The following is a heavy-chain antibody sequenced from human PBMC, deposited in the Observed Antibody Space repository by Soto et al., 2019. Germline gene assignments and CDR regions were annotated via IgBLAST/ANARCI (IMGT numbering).Heavy chain of an antibody. Sequence: LSLTCTVSGDAISIYSWSWIRQPAGMGLEWIGRVYTSGTTNFNPSLKSRVSMSVDTSKNQFSLRLNSVTAADTAIYFCARDRITMLRCAPRFDPWGHVILVTVSS. D-gene: IGHD3-10*01. CDR3: ARDRITMLRCAPRFDP. CDR2: VYTSGTT. J-gene: IGHJ5*02. CDR1: GDAISIYS. V-gene: IGHV4-4*07.